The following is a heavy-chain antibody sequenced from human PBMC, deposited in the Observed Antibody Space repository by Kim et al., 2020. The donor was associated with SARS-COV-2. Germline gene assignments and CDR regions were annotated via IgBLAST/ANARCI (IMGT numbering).Heavy chain of an antibody. Sequence: ASVKVSCKASGYTFTSYGISWVRQAPGQGLEWMGWISAYNGNTNYAQKLQGRVTMTTDTSTSTAYMELRSLRSDDTAVYYCARLDIGATIGGPGFDYWGQGTLVTVSS. CDR2: ISAYNGNT. J-gene: IGHJ4*02. CDR3: ARLDIGATIGGPGFDY. CDR1: GYTFTSYG. V-gene: IGHV1-18*01. D-gene: IGHD5-12*01.